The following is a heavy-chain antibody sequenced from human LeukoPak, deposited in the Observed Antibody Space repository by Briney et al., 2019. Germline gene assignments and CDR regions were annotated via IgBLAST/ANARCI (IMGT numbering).Heavy chain of an antibody. CDR1: GFTVSSNY. CDR2: IYSGGST. Sequence: LPGGSLRLSCAASGFTVSSNYMSWVRQAPGKGLEWVSVIYSGGSTYYADSVKGRFTISRDNSKNTLYLQMNSLRAEDTAVYYRARGRAYCGGDCYSPVYYFDYWGQGTLVTVSS. J-gene: IGHJ4*02. CDR3: ARGRAYCGGDCYSPVYYFDY. D-gene: IGHD2-21*02. V-gene: IGHV3-53*01.